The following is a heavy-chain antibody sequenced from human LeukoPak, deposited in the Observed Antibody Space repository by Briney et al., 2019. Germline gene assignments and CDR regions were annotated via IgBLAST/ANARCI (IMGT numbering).Heavy chain of an antibody. CDR2: INPNSGGT. D-gene: IGHD6-13*01. Sequence: GASVKVSCKASGYTFTGYDIHWVRQAPGQGLEWMGWINPNSGGTNYAQKFQGWVTMTRDTSISTAYMELSRLRSDDTAVYYCARGSNSWVYIDYWGQGTPVTVSS. CDR3: ARGSNSWVYIDY. V-gene: IGHV1-2*04. CDR1: GYTFTGYD. J-gene: IGHJ4*02.